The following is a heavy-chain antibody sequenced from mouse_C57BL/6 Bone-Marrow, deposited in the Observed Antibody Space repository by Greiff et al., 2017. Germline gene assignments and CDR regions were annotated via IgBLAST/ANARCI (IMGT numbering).Heavy chain of an antibody. Sequence: VQLQQPGAELVRPGTSVKLSCKASGYTFTSYWMHWVKQRPGQGLEWIGVIDPSDSYTNYNQKFKGKATLTVDTSSSTAYMQLSSLTSEDSAVYYCARLDYWGQVTSVTVSS. V-gene: IGHV1-59*01. CDR1: GYTFTSYW. J-gene: IGHJ4*01. CDR2: IDPSDSYT. CDR3: ARLDY.